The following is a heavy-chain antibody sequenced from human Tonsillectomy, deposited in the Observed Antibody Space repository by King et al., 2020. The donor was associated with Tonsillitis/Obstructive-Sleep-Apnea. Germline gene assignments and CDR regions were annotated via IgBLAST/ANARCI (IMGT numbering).Heavy chain of an antibody. CDR2: ISSSSGTI. J-gene: IGHJ4*02. D-gene: IGHD6-19*01. CDR3: ARGAVVDY. V-gene: IGHV3-48*02. Sequence: QLVQSGGGLVQPGGSLRLSCAASGFTFTSYSMNWVRQAPGRGLEWISYISSSSGTIHYADSEKGRFTISRDNAKSSLYLQMNSLRDEDTAVYYCARGAVVDYWGQGTLVTVSS. CDR1: GFTFTSYS.